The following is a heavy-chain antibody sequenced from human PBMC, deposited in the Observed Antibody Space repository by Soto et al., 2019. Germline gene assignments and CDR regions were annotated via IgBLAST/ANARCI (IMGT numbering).Heavy chain of an antibody. CDR3: ASSYYYGSGRPHYYGMDV. J-gene: IGHJ6*02. CDR1: GFTFSSYS. V-gene: IGHV3-21*01. D-gene: IGHD3-10*01. Sequence: VGSLRLSCAASGFTFSSYSMNWVRQAPGKGLERVSSISSSSSYIYYADSVKGRFTISRDNAKNSLYLQMNSLRAEDTAVYYCASSYYYGSGRPHYYGMDVWGQGTTVTVSS. CDR2: ISSSSSYI.